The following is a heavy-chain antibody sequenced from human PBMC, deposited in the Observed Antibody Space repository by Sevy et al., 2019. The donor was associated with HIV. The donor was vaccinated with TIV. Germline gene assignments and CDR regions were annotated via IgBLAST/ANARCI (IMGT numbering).Heavy chain of an antibody. V-gene: IGHV3-30-3*01. CDR1: GFTFSSYA. CDR3: ARETRGVEFVAFDI. CDR2: ISYDGSNK. Sequence: GGSLRLSCAASGFTFSSYAMHWVRQAPGKGLEWVAVISYDGSNKYYADSVKGRFTISRDNSKNTLYLQMNSLRAEDTAVYYCARETRGVEFVAFDIWGQGTMVTVSS. D-gene: IGHD2-15*01. J-gene: IGHJ3*02.